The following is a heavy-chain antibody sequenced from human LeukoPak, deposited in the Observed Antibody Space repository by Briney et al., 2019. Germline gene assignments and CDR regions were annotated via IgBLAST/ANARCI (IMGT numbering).Heavy chain of an antibody. CDR2: IDPSDSYT. D-gene: IGHD2-15*01. CDR1: EYSFTSYW. Sequence: GESLRISCKGSEYSFTSYWISWVRQTPGKGLEWMGRIDPSDSYTNYSPSFQGHVTISADKSISTAYLRWSSLKASDTAMYYCARSFQGYCSGGSCYPPFDPWGQGTLVTVSS. J-gene: IGHJ5*02. V-gene: IGHV5-10-1*01. CDR3: ARSFQGYCSGGSCYPPFDP.